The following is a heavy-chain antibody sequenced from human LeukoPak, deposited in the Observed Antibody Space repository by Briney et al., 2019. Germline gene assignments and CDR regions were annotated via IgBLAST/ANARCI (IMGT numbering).Heavy chain of an antibody. V-gene: IGHV4-34*01. CDR2: INHSGST. D-gene: IGHD3-16*01. Sequence: SETLSLTCAVYGGSFSGYYWSWIRQPPGKGLEWIGEINHSGSTNYNPSLKSRVTISVDTSKNQFSPKLSSVTAADTAVYYCARCPRGVLWGTYYYYMDVWGKGTTVTVSS. CDR1: GGSFSGYY. CDR3: ARCPRGVLWGTYYYYMDV. J-gene: IGHJ6*03.